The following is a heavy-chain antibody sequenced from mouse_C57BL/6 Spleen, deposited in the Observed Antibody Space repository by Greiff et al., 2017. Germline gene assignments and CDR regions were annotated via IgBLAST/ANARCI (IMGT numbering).Heavy chain of an antibody. CDR1: GFTFTDYY. J-gene: IGHJ3*01. V-gene: IGHV7-3*01. CDR3: ARVTGTEAWFAY. CDR2: IRNKANGYTT. Sequence: EVKLMESGGGLVQPGGSLSLSCAASGFTFTDYYMSWVRQPPGKALEWLGFIRNKANGYTTEYSASVKGRFTISRDNSQSILYLQMNALRAEDSATYYCARVTGTEAWFAYWGQGTLVTVSA. D-gene: IGHD4-1*01.